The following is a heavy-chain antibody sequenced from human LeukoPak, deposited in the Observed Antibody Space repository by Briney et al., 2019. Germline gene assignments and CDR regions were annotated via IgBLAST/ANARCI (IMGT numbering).Heavy chain of an antibody. CDR1: GVSISSYY. CDR3: ARETPRGYSYGPYGMDV. V-gene: IGHV4-59*01. CDR2: IYYSGST. J-gene: IGHJ6*02. Sequence: PAETLSLSCAVSGVSISSYYWRWVRQPPGKGLEWVGYIYYSGSTNYKPSLRSRVTISVETPKHQFSLKLRSVTAGDTGVYHCARETPRGYSYGPYGMDVGGQGTTVPVSS. D-gene: IGHD5-18*01.